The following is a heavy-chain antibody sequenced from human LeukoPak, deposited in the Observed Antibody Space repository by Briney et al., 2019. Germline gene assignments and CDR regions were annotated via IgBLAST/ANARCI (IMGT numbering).Heavy chain of an antibody. Sequence: TGESLKISCKGSGYSFTSYWIGWVRQMPGKGLEWMGIIYPGDSDTRYSPSFQGQVTISADKSISTAYLQWSSLKASDTAMYYCARLPVAGTKRYYFDYWGQGTLVTVSS. V-gene: IGHV5-51*01. D-gene: IGHD6-19*01. CDR1: GYSFTSYW. CDR2: IYPGDSDT. J-gene: IGHJ4*02. CDR3: ARLPVAGTKRYYFDY.